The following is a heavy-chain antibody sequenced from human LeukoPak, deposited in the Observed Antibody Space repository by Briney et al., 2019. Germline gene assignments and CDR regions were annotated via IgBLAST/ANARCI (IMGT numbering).Heavy chain of an antibody. CDR1: GFTFSSYS. Sequence: GGSLRLSCAASGFTFSSYSMNWVRQAPGKGLEWVSSISSSSSYIYYADSVKGRFTISRDNAKNSLYLQMNSLRAEDTAVYYCARVGSSDAFDIWGQGTMITVSS. D-gene: IGHD2-2*01. J-gene: IGHJ3*02. CDR3: ARVGSSDAFDI. V-gene: IGHV3-21*01. CDR2: ISSSSSYI.